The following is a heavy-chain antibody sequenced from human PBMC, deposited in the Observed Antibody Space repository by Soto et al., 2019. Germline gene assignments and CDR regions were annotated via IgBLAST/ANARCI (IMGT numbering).Heavy chain of an antibody. V-gene: IGHV3-15*01. J-gene: IGHJ4*02. CDR1: GFTSSNAW. D-gene: IGHD3-9*01. CDR2: IKSRSDGGTT. CDR3: AAHFDWLHNFDS. Sequence: GGSLRLSCAGTGFTSSNAWMSWVRQAPGKGLEWVGRIKSRSDGGTTDYAAPVKGRFIISRDDSNNTTYLQMNSLQSEDTAVYFCAAHFDWLHNFDSWGQGTLVTVSS.